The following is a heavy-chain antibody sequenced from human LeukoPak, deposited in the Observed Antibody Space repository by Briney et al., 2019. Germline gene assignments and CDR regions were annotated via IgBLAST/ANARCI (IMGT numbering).Heavy chain of an antibody. J-gene: IGHJ5*02. Sequence: GGSLRLSCAASGFTVTSNYMSRVRQAPGKGLEWVSIIYSGGGAYYADSVKGRFTISRDNSRNTLFLQMNSLRAEDTAMYYCARVFPPNWFDPWGQGTLVTVSS. V-gene: IGHV3-66*01. CDR3: ARVFPPNWFDP. D-gene: IGHD3-10*02. CDR1: GFTVTSNY. CDR2: IYSGGGA.